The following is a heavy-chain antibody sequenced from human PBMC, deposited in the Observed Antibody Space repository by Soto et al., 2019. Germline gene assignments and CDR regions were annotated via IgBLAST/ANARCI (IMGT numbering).Heavy chain of an antibody. D-gene: IGHD3-16*01. J-gene: IGHJ6*03. CDR2: ISGSGST. V-gene: IGHV3-23*01. CDR3: AKALRFTFTTGYYRDV. Sequence: EVQLLESGGGLVQPGGSLRLSCAASGFTVSSYAMSWVRQAPGKGLEWVSGISGSGSTYSADSVKGRFTISRDSYNNTVYLQMSRLRAEDTAVYYCAKALRFTFTTGYYRDVWGRGTTVTVSS. CDR1: GFTVSSYA.